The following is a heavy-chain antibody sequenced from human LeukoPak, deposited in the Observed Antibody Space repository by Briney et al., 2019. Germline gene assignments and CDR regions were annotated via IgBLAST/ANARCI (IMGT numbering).Heavy chain of an antibody. D-gene: IGHD4-23*01. CDR1: GFTFSSYW. V-gene: IGHV3-74*01. J-gene: IGHJ1*01. CDR3: YGANAEH. CDR2: IKGDGSDT. Sequence: GGSLRLSCAASGFTFSSYWMHWVRQTPGKGLVWVSRIKGDGSDTLYADSVKGRFTISRDNSKNTLYLQMNSLRAEDTAVYYCYGANAEHWGQGTLVTVSS.